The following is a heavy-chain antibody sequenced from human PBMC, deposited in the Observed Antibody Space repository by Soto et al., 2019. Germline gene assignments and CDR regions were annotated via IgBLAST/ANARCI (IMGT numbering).Heavy chain of an antibody. D-gene: IGHD2-15*01. CDR1: GFTFSSYW. CDR3: ARKSDCSGGSCPYYFDY. V-gene: IGHV3-74*01. CDR2: INSDGSST. Sequence: GSLRLSCAASGFTFSSYWMHWVRQAPGKGLVWVSRINSDGSSTSYADSVKGRFTISRDNAKNTLFLQMDSLRAEDTAVYYCARKSDCSGGSCPYYFDYWGQGTLVTVSS. J-gene: IGHJ4*02.